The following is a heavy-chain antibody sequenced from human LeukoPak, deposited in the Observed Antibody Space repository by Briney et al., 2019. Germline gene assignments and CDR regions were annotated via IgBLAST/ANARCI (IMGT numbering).Heavy chain of an antibody. J-gene: IGHJ4*02. CDR3: ARGRFPPHHYYFDY. D-gene: IGHD1-14*01. CDR2: IIPIFGTA. CDR1: GGTLSSYA. Sequence: ASVKVSCKASGGTLSSYAISWVRQAPGQGLEWMGGIIPIFGTANYAQKFQGRVTITTDESTSTAYMELSSLRSEDTAVYYCARGRFPPHHYYFDYWGQGTLVTVSS. V-gene: IGHV1-69*05.